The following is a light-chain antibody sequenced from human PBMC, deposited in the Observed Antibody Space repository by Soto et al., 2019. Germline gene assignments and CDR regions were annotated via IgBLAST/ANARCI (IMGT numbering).Light chain of an antibody. V-gene: IGLV2-14*03. CDR3: SSYTTSSTHVV. Sequence: QSALTQPASVSGSPGQSITISCTGTSSDVGAYNYVSWYQQHPGKAPKLIIYDVSNRPSGVSNRFSGSKSGTTASLTISGLQAEDEADYYCSSYTTSSTHVVFGGGTKLTVL. J-gene: IGLJ2*01. CDR1: SSDVGAYNY. CDR2: DVS.